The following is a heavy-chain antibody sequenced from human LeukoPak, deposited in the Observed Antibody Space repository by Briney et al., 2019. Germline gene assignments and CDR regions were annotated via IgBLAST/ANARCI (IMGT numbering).Heavy chain of an antibody. CDR3: ARGQETGFYY. V-gene: IGHV4-4*02. CDR1: GDSISSSNW. Sequence: SETLSLTCAVSGDSISSSNWWSWVRQPPGKGLEWIGYIYYSGSTYYNPSLKSRVTISVDTSKNQFSLKLSSVTAADTAVYYCARGQETGFYYWGQGTLVTVSS. CDR2: IYYSGST. J-gene: IGHJ4*02. D-gene: IGHD2/OR15-2a*01.